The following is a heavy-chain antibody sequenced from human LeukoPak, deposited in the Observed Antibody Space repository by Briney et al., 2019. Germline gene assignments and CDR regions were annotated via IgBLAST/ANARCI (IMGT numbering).Heavy chain of an antibody. CDR2: ISSSSSYI. D-gene: IGHD5-18*01. Sequence: TGGSLRLSCAASGFTFSSYSMNGVRQAPGEGVEGVSSISSSSSYIYYADSVKGRFTISRDNAKNSLYLQMNSLRAEDTAVYYCARGGNGYSYGHFDYWGQGTLVTVSS. V-gene: IGHV3-21*01. CDR1: GFTFSSYS. J-gene: IGHJ4*02. CDR3: ARGGNGYSYGHFDY.